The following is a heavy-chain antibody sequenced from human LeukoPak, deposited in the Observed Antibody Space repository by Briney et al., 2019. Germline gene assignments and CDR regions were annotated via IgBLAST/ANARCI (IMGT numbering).Heavy chain of an antibody. V-gene: IGHV3-20*04. J-gene: IGHJ4*02. CDR3: ARDPGIAAAGTPDY. CDR2: INWNGGST. Sequence: PGGSLRLSCAASGFTFSSYSMNWVRQAPGKGLEWVSGINWNGGSTGYADSVKGRFTISRDNAKNSLYLQMNSLRAEDTALYYCARDPGIAAAGTPDYWGQGTLVTVSS. CDR1: GFTFSSYS. D-gene: IGHD6-13*01.